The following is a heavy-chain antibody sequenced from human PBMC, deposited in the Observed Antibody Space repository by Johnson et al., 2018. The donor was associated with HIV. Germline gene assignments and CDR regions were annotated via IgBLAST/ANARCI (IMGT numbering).Heavy chain of an antibody. CDR2: IYSGGST. Sequence: VQLVESGGGLVQPGGSLRLSCAASGFTVSSNYMSWVRQAPGKGLEWVSVIYSGGSTYYADSVKGRFTISRDNSKNTLYLQMNSLRAEDTAVYYCARDICTGGVCYDAFDIWGQGTMVTVSS. CDR1: GFTVSSNY. J-gene: IGHJ3*02. CDR3: ARDICTGGVCYDAFDI. V-gene: IGHV3-66*01. D-gene: IGHD2-8*02.